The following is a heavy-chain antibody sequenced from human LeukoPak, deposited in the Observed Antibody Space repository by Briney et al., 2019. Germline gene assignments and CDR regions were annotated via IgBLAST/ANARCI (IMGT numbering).Heavy chain of an antibody. Sequence: GGSLRLSCAASGFTFSSYAMHWVRQAPGKGLEWVAVISYDGSNKYYADSVKGRFTISRDNSKNTLYLQMNSLRAEDTAVYYCAKEGSAAGILGMDVWGQGTTVTVSS. J-gene: IGHJ6*02. CDR3: AKEGSAAGILGMDV. CDR2: ISYDGSNK. CDR1: GFTFSSYA. D-gene: IGHD6-13*01. V-gene: IGHV3-30*04.